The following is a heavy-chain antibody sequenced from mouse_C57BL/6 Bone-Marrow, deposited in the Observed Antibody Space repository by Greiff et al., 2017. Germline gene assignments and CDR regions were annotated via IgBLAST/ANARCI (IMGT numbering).Heavy chain of an antibody. D-gene: IGHD4-1*01. J-gene: IGHJ2*01. Sequence: QVQLQQSGPGLVQPSQSLSITCTVSGFSLTSYGVHWVRQSPGKGLEWLGVIWSGGSTDYNAAFISRLSISKDNSKSQVFFKMNSLQADDTAIYYCARTRTGSIDYWGQGTTLPVSS. CDR3: ARTRTGSIDY. V-gene: IGHV2-2*01. CDR1: GFSLTSYG. CDR2: IWSGGST.